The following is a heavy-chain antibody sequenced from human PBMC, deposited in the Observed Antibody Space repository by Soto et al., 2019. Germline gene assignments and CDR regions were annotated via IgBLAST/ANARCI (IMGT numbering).Heavy chain of an antibody. CDR3: ARVSIFGVVPDI. D-gene: IGHD3-3*01. CDR1: GYTFTSYD. CDR2: MNPNSGNT. Sequence: ASVKVSCKASGYTFTSYDIDLVRQATGQGLEWMGWMNPNSGNTGYAQKLQGRVTMTTDTSTSTAYMELRSLRSDDTAVYYCARVSIFGVVPDIWVQGTMVTVSS. J-gene: IGHJ3*02. V-gene: IGHV1-8*01.